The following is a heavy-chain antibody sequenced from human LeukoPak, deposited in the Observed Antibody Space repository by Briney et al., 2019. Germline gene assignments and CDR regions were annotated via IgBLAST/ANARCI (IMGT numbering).Heavy chain of an antibody. Sequence: PSQTLSLTCTVSGGSISGGSYYWNWTRQPAGKGLEWIGRIYSSGSTNYNPSLKSRVTISVDTSKNKFSLKLSSVTAADTAVYYCAFGAMKYWGQGTLVTVSS. CDR1: GGSISGGSYY. V-gene: IGHV4-61*02. D-gene: IGHD3-10*01. J-gene: IGHJ4*02. CDR3: AFGAMKY. CDR2: IYSSGST.